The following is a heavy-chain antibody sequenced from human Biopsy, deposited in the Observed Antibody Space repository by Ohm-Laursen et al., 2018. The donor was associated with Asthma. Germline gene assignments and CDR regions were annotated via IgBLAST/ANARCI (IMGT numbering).Heavy chain of an antibody. CDR3: AKDWKSLYVQYFFEY. Sequence: SLRLSCAASGFSFSNFAIHWVRQAPGKGLEWVGVISKDPSTQDYADSVKGRFTISRDSSKNTIYLQLNSLRAEDTAVYYCAKDWKSLYVQYFFEYWGQGTLVTVSS. CDR1: GFSFSNFA. D-gene: IGHD5/OR15-5a*01. CDR2: ISKDPSTQ. J-gene: IGHJ4*02. V-gene: IGHV3-30*07.